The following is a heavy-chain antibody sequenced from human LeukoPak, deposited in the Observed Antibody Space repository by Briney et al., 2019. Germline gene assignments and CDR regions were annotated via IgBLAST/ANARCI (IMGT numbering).Heavy chain of an antibody. CDR1: GFTFSSYA. V-gene: IGHV3-30-3*01. Sequence: GGSLRLSCAASGFTFSSYAMHWVRQAPGKGLEWVAVISYDGSNKYYADSVKGRFTISRDNSKNTLYLQMNSLRAEDTAVYYCARDCAYYYYYYGMDVWGQGTTVTVSS. D-gene: IGHD2-21*01. CDR3: ARDCAYYYYYYGMDV. CDR2: ISYDGSNK. J-gene: IGHJ6*02.